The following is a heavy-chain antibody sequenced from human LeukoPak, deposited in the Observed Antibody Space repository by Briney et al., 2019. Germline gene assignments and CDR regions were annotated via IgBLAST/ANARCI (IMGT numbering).Heavy chain of an antibody. CDR3: ARGHKSSGWSLYYYMDV. CDR1: GYTFTSYY. D-gene: IGHD6-19*01. Sequence: ASVKVSCNASGYTFTSYYMHWVRQAPGQGLEWMGIINPSGGSTSYAQKFQGRVTMTRDTSTSTVYMELSSLRSEDTAVYYCARGHKSSGWSLYYYMDVWGKGTTVTVSS. V-gene: IGHV1-46*01. J-gene: IGHJ6*03. CDR2: INPSGGST.